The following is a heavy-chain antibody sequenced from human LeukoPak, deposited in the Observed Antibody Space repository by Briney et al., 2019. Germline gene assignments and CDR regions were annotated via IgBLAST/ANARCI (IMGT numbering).Heavy chain of an antibody. CDR1: GFTFSSYS. Sequence: GGSLRLSCAASGFTFSSYSMNWVRQAPGKGLEWVSSISSSSSYIYYADSVKGRFTISRDNANHSLYLQMNSLRAEDTAVYYCARAPRHLRFLEWLLRSPIDSWGQGTLVTVSS. CDR3: ARAPRHLRFLEWLLRSPIDS. V-gene: IGHV3-21*01. D-gene: IGHD3-3*01. J-gene: IGHJ4*02. CDR2: ISSSSSYI.